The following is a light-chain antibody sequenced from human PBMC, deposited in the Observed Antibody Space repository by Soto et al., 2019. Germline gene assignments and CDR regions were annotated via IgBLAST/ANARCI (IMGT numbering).Light chain of an antibody. CDR3: QQNYSPPPIT. CDR1: QSISSY. CDR2: AAS. Sequence: DIQMTQSPSSLSASVGDRVTITCRASQSISSYLNWYQQKPGKAPKLLIYAASRLRSGVPTRFSGSGAGTDFSLTISSLQPEDFVTYYCQQNYSPPPITFGQGTRLEIK. V-gene: IGKV1-39*01. J-gene: IGKJ5*01.